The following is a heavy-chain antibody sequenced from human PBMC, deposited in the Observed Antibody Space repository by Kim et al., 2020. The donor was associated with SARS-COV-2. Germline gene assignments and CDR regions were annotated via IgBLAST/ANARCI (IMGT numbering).Heavy chain of an antibody. Sequence: SETLSLTCTVSGGSISSSSYYWGWIRQPPGKGLEWIGSIYYSGSTYYNPSLKSRVTISVDTSKNQFSLKLSSVTAADTAVYYCARLSTMVRGVIITDNWFDPWGQGTLVTVSS. CDR2: IYYSGST. J-gene: IGHJ5*02. V-gene: IGHV4-39*01. D-gene: IGHD3-10*01. CDR3: ARLSTMVRGVIITDNWFDP. CDR1: GGSISSSSYY.